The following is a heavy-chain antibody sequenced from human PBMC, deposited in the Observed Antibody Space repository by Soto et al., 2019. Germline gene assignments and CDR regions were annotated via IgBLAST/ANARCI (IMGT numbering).Heavy chain of an antibody. CDR1: GGTFSSYT. CDR3: ATSRGGIAAAADPVFDY. Sequence: ASVKVSCKASGGTFSSYTISWVRQAPGQGLEWMGRIIPILGIANYAQKFQGRVTITADKSTSTAYMELSSLRSEDTAVYYCATSRGGIAAAADPVFDYWGQGTLVTVSS. CDR2: IIPILGIA. V-gene: IGHV1-69*02. D-gene: IGHD6-13*01. J-gene: IGHJ4*02.